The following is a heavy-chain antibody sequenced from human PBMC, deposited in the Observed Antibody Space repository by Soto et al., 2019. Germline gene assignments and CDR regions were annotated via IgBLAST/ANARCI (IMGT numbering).Heavy chain of an antibody. CDR1: GYTFTGYY. D-gene: IGHD2-15*01. J-gene: IGHJ4*02. CDR2: INPNSGGT. V-gene: IGHV1-2*02. Sequence: QVQLVQSGAEVKKPGASVKVSCKASGYTFTGYYMHWVRQAPGQGLEWMGWINPNSGGTNYAQKFQGRVTMTRDTSISTAYRELSRLGSDDTAVYYWAREGGGYCSGGSCSNFDYWGQGTLVTVSS. CDR3: AREGGGYCSGGSCSNFDY.